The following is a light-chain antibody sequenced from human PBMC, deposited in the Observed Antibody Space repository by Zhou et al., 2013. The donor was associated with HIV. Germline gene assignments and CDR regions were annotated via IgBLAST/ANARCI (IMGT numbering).Light chain of an antibody. CDR1: SSDVGGYN. Sequence: QSALTQPASVSGSPGQSITISCTGTSSDVGGYNMSPGTNXPPAKSPKLLLFDVSKWPSGVSNRFSGSKSGDTASLTISGLQAEDEADYYCSTFINTITVFGSGTKVTVL. V-gene: IGLV2-14*03. J-gene: IGLJ1*01. CDR3: STFINTITV. CDR2: DVS.